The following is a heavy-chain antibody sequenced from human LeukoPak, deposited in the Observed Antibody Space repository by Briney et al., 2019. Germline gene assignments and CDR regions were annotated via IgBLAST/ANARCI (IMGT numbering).Heavy chain of an antibody. CDR3: ATAYGTPSYFDY. D-gene: IGHD3-10*01. V-gene: IGHV1-24*01. CDR2: FDPEDGET. J-gene: IGHJ4*02. Sequence: ASVKVSCKVSGYTLTELSMHWVRQAPGKGLEWMGGFDPEDGETIYAQKFQGRVTMTEDTSTDTAYMELSSLRSEDTAVYYCATAYGTPSYFDYWGQGTLVTVSS. CDR1: GYTLTELS.